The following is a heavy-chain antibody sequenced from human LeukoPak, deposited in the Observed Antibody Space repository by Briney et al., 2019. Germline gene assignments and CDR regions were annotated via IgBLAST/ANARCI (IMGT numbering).Heavy chain of an antibody. V-gene: IGHV4-61*02. D-gene: IGHD6-13*01. CDR2: IYSSGST. CDR1: GDSISSGDYY. CDR3: AGYSSSWPQFDP. J-gene: IGHJ5*02. Sequence: KTSQTLSLTCTVSGDSISSGDYYWSWIRQPAGKGLEWIGRIYSSGSTNYNPSLRSRVTMSVDTSKNQFSLKLSSVTAADTAVYYCAGYSSSWPQFDPWGQGTLVTVSS.